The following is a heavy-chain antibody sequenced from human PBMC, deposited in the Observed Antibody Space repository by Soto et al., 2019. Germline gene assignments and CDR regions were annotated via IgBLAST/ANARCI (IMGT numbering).Heavy chain of an antibody. CDR3: ARDYYYDSSGYYYYYYGMDV. J-gene: IGHJ6*02. Sequence: PSETLSLTCAVYGGSFSGYYWSWIRQPPGKGLEWIGEINHSGSTNYNPSLKSRVTISVDTSKNQFSLKLSSVTAADTAVYYCARDYYYDSSGYYYYYYGMDVWGQGTTVTVS. D-gene: IGHD3-22*01. CDR2: INHSGST. V-gene: IGHV4-34*01. CDR1: GGSFSGYY.